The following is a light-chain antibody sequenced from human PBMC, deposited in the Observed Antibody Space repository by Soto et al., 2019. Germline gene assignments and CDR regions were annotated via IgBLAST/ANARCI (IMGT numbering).Light chain of an antibody. J-gene: IGKJ5*01. CDR3: QQYNNWPSIT. CDR2: GAS. Sequence: IEMTQCPATLSVSPGERATLSCRASQSISSSYLAWYQQRPGQAPRLLIYGASSRATGIPDRFSGSGSGTEFTLTISSLQSEDFAVYYCQQYNNWPSITFGQGTRLE. CDR1: QSISSSY. V-gene: IGKV3D-15*01.